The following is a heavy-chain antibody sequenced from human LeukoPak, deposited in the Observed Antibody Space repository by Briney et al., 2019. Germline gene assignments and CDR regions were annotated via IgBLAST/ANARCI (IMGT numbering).Heavy chain of an antibody. V-gene: IGHV3-23*01. D-gene: IGHD6-6*01. Sequence: GGSLRLSCAASGFTFRNYAMSWVRQAPGKGLEWVSTLSGNNGDTYNADSVKGRFTISRDNSKDTLYLQLTSLRAEDTAVYYCAKTRHDISILDSWGQGTPVTVSS. J-gene: IGHJ4*02. CDR3: AKTRHDISILDS. CDR1: GFTFRNYA. CDR2: LSGNNGDT.